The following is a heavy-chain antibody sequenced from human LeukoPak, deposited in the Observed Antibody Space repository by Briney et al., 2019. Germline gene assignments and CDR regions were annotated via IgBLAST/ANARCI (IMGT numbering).Heavy chain of an antibody. CDR3: AKVSSSWYSDRVYYFDY. Sequence: GGSLRLSCAASGFTFSSYAMSWVRQAPGKGLEWVSAISGSGGSTYYADSVKGRFTISRDNSKNTLYLQMNSLRAEDTAVYYCAKVSSSWYSDRVYYFDYWGQGTLVTVSS. D-gene: IGHD6-13*01. CDR2: ISGSGGST. J-gene: IGHJ4*02. V-gene: IGHV3-23*01. CDR1: GFTFSSYA.